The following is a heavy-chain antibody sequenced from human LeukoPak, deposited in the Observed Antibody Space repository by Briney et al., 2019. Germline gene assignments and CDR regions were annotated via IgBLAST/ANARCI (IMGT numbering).Heavy chain of an antibody. V-gene: IGHV3-53*01. CDR3: ARGSRSSGWFDY. Sequence: GGSLRLSCAASGFTFSSNYMSWVRQAPGKGLEWVSVIYSGGSTYYADSVKGRFTISRDNYKNTLYLQMNSLRAEDTAVYYCARGSRSSGWFDYWGQGTLVTVSS. CDR1: GFTFSSNY. CDR2: IYSGGST. D-gene: IGHD6-19*01. J-gene: IGHJ4*02.